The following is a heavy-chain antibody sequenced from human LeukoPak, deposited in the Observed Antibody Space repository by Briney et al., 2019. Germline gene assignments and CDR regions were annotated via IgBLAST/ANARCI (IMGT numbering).Heavy chain of an antibody. V-gene: IGHV3-66*01. CDR2: IYSGGNT. J-gene: IGHJ4*02. CDR3: AKMISYYDSSGYSSPFDY. CDR1: GFTVSSNY. Sequence: PGGSLRLSCAASGFTVSSNYMNWVRQAPGKGLEWVSMIYSGGNTFYTDSVKGRFIISRDNSKNTLDLQMNSLRAEDTAVYYCAKMISYYDSSGYSSPFDYWGQGTLVTVSS. D-gene: IGHD3-22*01.